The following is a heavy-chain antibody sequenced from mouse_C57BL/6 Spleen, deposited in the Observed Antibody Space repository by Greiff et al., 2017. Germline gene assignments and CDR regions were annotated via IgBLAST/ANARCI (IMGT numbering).Heavy chain of an antibody. Sequence: EVQLQQSGTVLARPGASVKMSCKTSGYTFTSYWMHWVKQRPGQGLEWIGALYPGNSDTSYNQKFKGKAKLTAVTSASTAYMELSSLTNEDSAVXYCIYGSSLLCAYWGQGTLVTVSA. CDR1: GYTFTSYW. V-gene: IGHV1-5*01. J-gene: IGHJ3*01. D-gene: IGHD1-1*01. CDR2: LYPGNSDT. CDR3: IYGSSLLCAY.